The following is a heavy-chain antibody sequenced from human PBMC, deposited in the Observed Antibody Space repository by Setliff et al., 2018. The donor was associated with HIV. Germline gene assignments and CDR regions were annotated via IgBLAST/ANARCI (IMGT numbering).Heavy chain of an antibody. D-gene: IGHD2-8*01. J-gene: IGHJ3*02. CDR3: ASKLYCTNGVCLDAFDI. V-gene: IGHV1-8*03. Sequence: GASVKVSCKASGYTFTNYDINWVRQATGQGLEWMGWMNPNSGNTGYAQKFQGRVTITVTPSISTAYMELSSLRSEDTAVYYCASKLYCTNGVCLDAFDIWGQGTMVTVSS. CDR2: MNPNSGNT. CDR1: GYTFTNYD.